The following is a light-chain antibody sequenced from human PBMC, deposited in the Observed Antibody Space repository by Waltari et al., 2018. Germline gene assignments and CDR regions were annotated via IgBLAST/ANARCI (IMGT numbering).Light chain of an antibody. CDR1: QGVSSK. J-gene: IGKJ3*01. CDR3: QQLNNWPVT. CDR2: GAS. V-gene: IGKV3-15*01. Sequence: EIVMTQPPATLSVSPGARATLSCRASQGVSSKLALIQQKTGQAPRLLIYGASTRATSIPARFSGSGSGIDFTLIISSLQSEDFADYYCQQLNNWPVTFGPGTKVDIK.